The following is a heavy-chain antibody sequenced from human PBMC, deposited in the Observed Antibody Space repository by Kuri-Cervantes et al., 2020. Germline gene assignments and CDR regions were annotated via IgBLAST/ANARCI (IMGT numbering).Heavy chain of an antibody. CDR1: GFTFSDYY. Sequence: GGSLRLSCAASGFTFSDYYMSWIRQAPGKGLEWVAVIWYDGSNKYYADSVKGRFTISRDNSKNTLYLQMNSLRAEDTAVYYCARDPLGGDYFDYWGQGTLVTVSS. J-gene: IGHJ4*02. CDR3: ARDPLGGDYFDY. CDR2: IWYDGSNK. V-gene: IGHV3-33*08. D-gene: IGHD3-16*01.